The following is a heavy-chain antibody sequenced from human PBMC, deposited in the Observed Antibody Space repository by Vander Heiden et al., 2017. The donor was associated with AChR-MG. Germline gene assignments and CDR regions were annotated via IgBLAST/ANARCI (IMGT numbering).Heavy chain of an antibody. Sequence: QVQLVQSGAEVKKPGASVKVSCKASGYTFTSYDINWVRQATGQGLEWMGWMNPNSGNTGYAQKFQGRVTMTRNTSISTAYMELSSLRSEDTAVYYCASKQGVIIRDERKTFDYWGQGTLVTVSS. J-gene: IGHJ4*02. CDR2: MNPNSGNT. V-gene: IGHV1-8*01. CDR1: GYTFTSYD. CDR3: ASKQGVIIRDERKTFDY. D-gene: IGHD3-10*01.